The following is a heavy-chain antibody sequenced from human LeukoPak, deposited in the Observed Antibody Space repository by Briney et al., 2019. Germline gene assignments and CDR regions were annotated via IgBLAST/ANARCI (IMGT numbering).Heavy chain of an antibody. CDR1: GYTFTSYD. D-gene: IGHD2-8*01. CDR2: MNPNSGNT. Sequence: ASVKVSCKASGYTFTSYDINWVRQATGQGLEWMGWMNPNSGNTGYAQKFQGSVTMTRNTSISTAYMELSSLRSEDTAVYHCARAQRYCTSGVCYTVSWFDPWGQGTLVTVSS. V-gene: IGHV1-8*01. CDR3: ARAQRYCTSGVCYTVSWFDP. J-gene: IGHJ5*02.